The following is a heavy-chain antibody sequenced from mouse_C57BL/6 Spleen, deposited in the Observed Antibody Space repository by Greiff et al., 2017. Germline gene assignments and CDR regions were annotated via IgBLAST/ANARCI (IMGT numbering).Heavy chain of an antibody. CDR2: ISSGSSTI. V-gene: IGHV5-17*01. CDR1: GFTFSDYG. J-gene: IGHJ2*01. D-gene: IGHD4-1*01. Sequence: EVHLVESGGGLVKPGGSLKLSCAASGFTFSDYGMHWVRQAPEKGLGWVAYISSGSSTIYYADTVKGRVTISRANAKNTLFLQMTSLRSEDTAMYYCARAGTIDYWGQGTTLTVSS. CDR3: ARAGTIDY.